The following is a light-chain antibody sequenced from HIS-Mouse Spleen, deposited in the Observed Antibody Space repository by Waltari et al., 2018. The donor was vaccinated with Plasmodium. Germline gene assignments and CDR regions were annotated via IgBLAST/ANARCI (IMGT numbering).Light chain of an antibody. J-gene: IGKJ4*01. Sequence: EIVLTQSSGTLSLSPGERATLSCRASQSVSSSYLAWYQQKPGQAPMLLIHGASSRATGIPDRFRGSGSGTDFTLTISRLEPEDLAVYYCQQYGSSPLTFGGGTKVEIK. CDR3: QQYGSSPLT. V-gene: IGKV3-20*01. CDR1: QSVSSSY. CDR2: GAS.